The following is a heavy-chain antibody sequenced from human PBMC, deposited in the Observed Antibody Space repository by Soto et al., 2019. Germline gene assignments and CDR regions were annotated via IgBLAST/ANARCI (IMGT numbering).Heavy chain of an antibody. Sequence: QVQLVQSGAEVKKPGSSVKVSCKASGGTFSSYTISWVRQAPGQGLEWMGRIIPILGIANYAQKFQGRVTISGDKTTSTAYMELNSLSSEDTAVYYCARDLGGSPDYWGQGTLVTVSS. CDR1: GGTFSSYT. CDR2: IIPILGIA. D-gene: IGHD1-26*01. J-gene: IGHJ4*02. CDR3: ARDLGGSPDY. V-gene: IGHV1-69*08.